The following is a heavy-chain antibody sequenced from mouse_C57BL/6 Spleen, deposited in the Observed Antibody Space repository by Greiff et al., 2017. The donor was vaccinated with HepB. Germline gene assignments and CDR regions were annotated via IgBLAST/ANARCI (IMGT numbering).Heavy chain of an antibody. CDR3: AGPVSTMVTAWCAY. J-gene: IGHJ3*01. Sequence: EVQGVESGGGLVKPGGSLKLSCAASGFTFSDYGMHWVRQAPEKGLEWVAYISSGSSTIYYADTVKGRFTISRDNAKNTLFLQMTSLRSEDTAMYYCAGPVSTMVTAWCAYWGQGTLVTVSA. CDR1: GFTFSDYG. CDR2: ISSGSSTI. V-gene: IGHV5-17*01. D-gene: IGHD2-2*01.